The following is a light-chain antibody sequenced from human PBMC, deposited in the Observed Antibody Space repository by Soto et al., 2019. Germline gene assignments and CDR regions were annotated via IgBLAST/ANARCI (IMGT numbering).Light chain of an antibody. CDR1: QSVSTF. J-gene: IGKJ1*01. V-gene: IGKV1-39*01. CDR3: QQTYTTPWT. Sequence: DIQMTQSPSSLSASVGDRVTITCRLSQSVSTFLNWYQQKPGKAPHLLISSTSTLQSGVPSRFSCSGSGTDFTLTISSLQPEDFATYYCQQTYTTPWTFGQGTKVDIK. CDR2: STS.